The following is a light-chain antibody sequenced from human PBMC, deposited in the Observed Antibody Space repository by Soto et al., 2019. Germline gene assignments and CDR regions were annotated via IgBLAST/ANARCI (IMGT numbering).Light chain of an antibody. J-gene: IGKJ2*01. V-gene: IGKV4-1*01. CDR2: WAS. CDR1: QSLLYTSNNKNY. CDR3: HQYYTTPPLYT. Sequence: IVVTQSPASLAVSLGERATINCKSSQSLLYTSNNKNYLAWYQQKPGQPPKLLIYWASTRESGVPDRFSGSGSGTDFTLTISSLQAEDVAIYYCHQYYTTPPLYTFGQGTKVEIK.